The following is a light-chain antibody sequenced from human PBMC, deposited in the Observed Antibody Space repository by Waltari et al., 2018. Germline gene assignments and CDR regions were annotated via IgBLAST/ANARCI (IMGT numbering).Light chain of an antibody. J-gene: IGKJ5*01. V-gene: IGKV1-9*01. CDR3: QQLNSYPLT. CDR1: QDISSY. CDR2: TAS. Sequence: DIQLTQSPSFLSASVGNRVTITCRASQDISSYLSWYQQKPGKAPNLLIYTASTLPSGVPSRFSCSRSGTEFALTISSLKPEDFATYYCQQLNSYPLTFGQGTRLDIK.